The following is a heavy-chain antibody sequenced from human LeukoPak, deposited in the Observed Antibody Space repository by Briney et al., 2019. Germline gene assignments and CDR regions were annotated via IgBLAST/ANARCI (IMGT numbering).Heavy chain of an antibody. CDR3: ARRVVVVTAAPNDY. D-gene: IGHD2-21*02. V-gene: IGHV4-59*08. CDR1: GGSISSYY. Sequence: SETLSLTCTVSGGSISSYYWSWIRQPPGKGLEWIGYIYYSGSTNYNPSLKSRVTISVDTSKNQFSLKVSSVTAADTAVYYCARRVVVVTAAPNDYWGQGTLVTVSS. J-gene: IGHJ4*02. CDR2: IYYSGST.